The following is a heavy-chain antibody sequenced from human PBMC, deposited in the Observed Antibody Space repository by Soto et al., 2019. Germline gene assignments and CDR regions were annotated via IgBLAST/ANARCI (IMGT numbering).Heavy chain of an antibody. CDR2: IYYSGST. J-gene: IGHJ5*02. V-gene: IGHV4-39*01. CDR1: GGSISSYY. CDR3: ARSRGYCSSTSCHPLNNWFDP. D-gene: IGHD2-2*01. Sequence: PSETLFLTCTVSGGSISSYYWGWIRQPPGKGLEWIGSIYYSGSTYYNPSLKSRVTISVDTSKNQFSLKLSSVTAADTAVYYCARSRGYCSSTSCHPLNNWFDPWGQGTLVTVSS.